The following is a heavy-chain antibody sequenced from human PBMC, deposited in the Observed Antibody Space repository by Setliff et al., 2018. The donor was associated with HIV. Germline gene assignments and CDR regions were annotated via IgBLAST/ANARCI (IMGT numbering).Heavy chain of an antibody. D-gene: IGHD2-15*01. CDR3: ARKYADVEGGGMDV. V-gene: IGHV4-39*07. CDR2: IYYSGST. Sequence: KTSETLSLTCTVSGGSISSSNYYWGWIRQPPGKGLEWFGNIYYSGSTYYSPTLRSRITISLDTSKNQFSLKLTSATAADTAVYYCARKYADVEGGGMDVWGQGTTVTVSS. J-gene: IGHJ6*02. CDR1: GGSISSSNYY.